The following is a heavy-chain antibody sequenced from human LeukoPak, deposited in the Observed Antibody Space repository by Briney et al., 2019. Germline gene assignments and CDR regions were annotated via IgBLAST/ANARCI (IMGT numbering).Heavy chain of an antibody. J-gene: IGHJ6*03. Sequence: ASVKVSCKASGYTFTSYDINWVRQATGQGLEWMGWMNPNSGNTGYAQKFQGRVTITRNTSISTAYMELSSLRSEDTAVYYCARGKITFGGVIVDYYYYYMDVWGKGTTVTVSS. CDR2: MNPNSGNT. CDR3: ARGKITFGGVIVDYYYYYMDV. V-gene: IGHV1-8*03. D-gene: IGHD3-16*02. CDR1: GYTFTSYD.